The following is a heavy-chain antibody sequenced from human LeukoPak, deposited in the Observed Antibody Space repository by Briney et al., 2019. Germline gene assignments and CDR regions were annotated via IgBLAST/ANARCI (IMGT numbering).Heavy chain of an antibody. V-gene: IGHV1-69*13. CDR1: GGTFSSYA. CDR3: ARGKSGSGYDEGDNWFDP. D-gene: IGHD5-12*01. CDR2: IIPIFGTA. Sequence: SVKVSCKASGGTFSSYAISWVRQAPGQGLEWMGGIIPIFGTANYAQKFQGRVTITADESTSTAYMELSSLRSEDTAVYYCARGKSGSGYDEGDNWFDPWGQGTLVTVSS. J-gene: IGHJ5*02.